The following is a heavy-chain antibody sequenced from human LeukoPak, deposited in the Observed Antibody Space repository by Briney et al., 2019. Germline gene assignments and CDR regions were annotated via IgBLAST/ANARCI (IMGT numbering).Heavy chain of an antibody. Sequence: ASVTVSCKASGDTFRGHDINWVRQVAGQGLEWMGWMNPNSGGTGYAQKFQGRFTITWNTSITTAYMELTGLRSEDTAVYYCAREGPQGGFYDYYYMDVWGQGTAVTVFS. CDR1: GDTFRGHD. V-gene: IGHV1-8*01. D-gene: IGHD3-3*01. CDR2: MNPNSGGT. CDR3: AREGPQGGFYDYYYMDV. J-gene: IGHJ6*03.